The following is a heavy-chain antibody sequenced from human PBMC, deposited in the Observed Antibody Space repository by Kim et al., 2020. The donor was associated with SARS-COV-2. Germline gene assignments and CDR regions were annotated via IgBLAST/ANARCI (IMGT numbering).Heavy chain of an antibody. J-gene: IGHJ4*02. D-gene: IGHD1-26*01. V-gene: IGHV3-23*01. Sequence: YADAVKGRFTISRDNSKNTMYLQMNSLRAEDTAVYYCAKGYHGGSYFSSDYWGQGTLVTVSS. CDR3: AKGYHGGSYFSSDY.